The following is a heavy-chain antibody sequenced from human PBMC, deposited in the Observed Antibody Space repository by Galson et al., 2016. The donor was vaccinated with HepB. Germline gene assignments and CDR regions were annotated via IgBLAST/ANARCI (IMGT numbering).Heavy chain of an antibody. D-gene: IGHD2-2*01. CDR1: GGTFSNYA. V-gene: IGHV1-69*06. Sequence: SVKVSCKASGGTFSNYAIGWVRQAPGQGLEWMEGIIIISGTADYAQKFQGRVTITANKSTSTAYMELSSLGYEDTAVYYCARGVWPAAICGEYGMGVWGQGATVS. J-gene: IGHJ6*02. CDR3: ARGVWPAAICGEYGMGV. CDR2: IIIISGTA.